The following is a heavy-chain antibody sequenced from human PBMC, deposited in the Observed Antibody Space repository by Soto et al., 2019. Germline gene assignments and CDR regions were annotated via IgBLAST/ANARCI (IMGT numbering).Heavy chain of an antibody. CDR2: IYHNGSP. CDR3: ARVPDV. CDR1: GGSISSYY. Sequence: SETLSLTCTVSGGSISSYYWSWIRQPPGKGLEWIGYIYHNGSPYYNPSLKSRVTISVDRSKNQFSLKLSSVTAADTAVYYCARVPDVWGQGTTVTVSS. J-gene: IGHJ6*02. V-gene: IGHV4-59*12.